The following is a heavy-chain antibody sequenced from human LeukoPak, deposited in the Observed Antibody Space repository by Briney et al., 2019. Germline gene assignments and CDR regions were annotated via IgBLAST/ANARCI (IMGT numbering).Heavy chain of an antibody. CDR2: ISAYNGNT. J-gene: IGHJ4*02. D-gene: IGHD3-22*01. CDR1: GGTFTTYD. CDR3: ARVVEYDSSGLVDY. Sequence: APVKVSCKASGGTFTTYDINWVRQAPGQGLEWMGWISAYNGNTNYAQKLQGRVTMTTDTSTSTAYMELRSLRSDDTAVYYCARVVEYDSSGLVDYWGQGTLVTVSS. V-gene: IGHV1-18*01.